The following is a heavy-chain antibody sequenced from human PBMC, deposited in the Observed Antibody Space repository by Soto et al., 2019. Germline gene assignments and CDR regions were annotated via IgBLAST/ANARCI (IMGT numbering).Heavy chain of an antibody. Sequence: VQLLESGGALVQPGGSLRLSCEASGFTFRSYAMSWVRQAPGKGLDWVSAISDNGGNTYYPDSVRGRFNISRDNSKNTLFLQMNSVRAEDTAVYYCAKDFSYDSSGVLDYWGQGTRVTGSS. CDR3: AKDFSYDSSGVLDY. J-gene: IGHJ4*02. D-gene: IGHD3-22*01. CDR1: GFTFRSYA. V-gene: IGHV3-23*01. CDR2: ISDNGGNT.